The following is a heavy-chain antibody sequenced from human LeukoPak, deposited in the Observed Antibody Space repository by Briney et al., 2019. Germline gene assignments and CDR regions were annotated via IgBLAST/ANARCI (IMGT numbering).Heavy chain of an antibody. V-gene: IGHV1-2*04. CDR1: GNTFTGYY. CDR3: ARGLLSPHWYFDL. J-gene: IGHJ2*01. CDR2: INPNSGGT. Sequence: ASVKVSCKASGNTFTGYYMHWVRQAPGQGLEWMGWINPNSGGTNYAQKFQGWVTMTRDTSISTAYMELSRLRSDDTAVYYCARGLLSPHWYFDLWGRGTLVTVSS. D-gene: IGHD3-3*01.